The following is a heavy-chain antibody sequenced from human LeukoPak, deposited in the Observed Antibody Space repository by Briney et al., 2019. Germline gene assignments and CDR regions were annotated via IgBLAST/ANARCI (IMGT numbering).Heavy chain of an antibody. CDR2: INHSGST. Sequence: SETLSLTCAVYGGSFSGYYWSWIRQPPGKGLEWIGEINHSGSTHYNPSLKSRVTISVDTSKNQFSLKLGSVTAADTAVYYCARGQVTMVRGVILPAYYYYYYGMDVWGQGTTVTVSS. CDR3: ARGQVTMVRGVILPAYYYYYYGMDV. V-gene: IGHV4-34*01. J-gene: IGHJ6*02. CDR1: GGSFSGYY. D-gene: IGHD3-10*01.